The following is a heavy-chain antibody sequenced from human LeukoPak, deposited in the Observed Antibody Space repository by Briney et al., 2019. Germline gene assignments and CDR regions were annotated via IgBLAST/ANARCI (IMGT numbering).Heavy chain of an antibody. CDR2: IQSKTDGGTT. CDR3: TTSIGLDY. CDR1: GLTFTNAW. D-gene: IGHD2-15*01. V-gene: IGHV3-15*01. Sequence: PGGSLRLSCAVSGLTFTNAWMTWVCQSPGKGLEWVGRIQSKTDGGTTDYAAPVKGRFTISRDDSKNTLYLQMNSLKTEDTAVYYCTTSIGLDYWGQGTLVTVSS. J-gene: IGHJ4*02.